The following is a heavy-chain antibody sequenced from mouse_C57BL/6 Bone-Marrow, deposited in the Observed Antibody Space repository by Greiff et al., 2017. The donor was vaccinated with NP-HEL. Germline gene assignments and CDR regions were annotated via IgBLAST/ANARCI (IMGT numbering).Heavy chain of an antibody. J-gene: IGHJ3*01. Sequence: EVQLQQSGPELVKPGASVKMSCKASGYTFTDYYMNWVKQSPGQGLEWIGYIYPNNGSTNYNQKFKGKATLTVAKSSSTAYMELRSLSSEDSAVYYCARYNWRLAYWGQGTSVTVSA. CDR3: ARYNWRLAY. V-gene: IGHV1-34*02. D-gene: IGHD4-1*02. CDR2: IYPNNGST. CDR1: GYTFTDYY.